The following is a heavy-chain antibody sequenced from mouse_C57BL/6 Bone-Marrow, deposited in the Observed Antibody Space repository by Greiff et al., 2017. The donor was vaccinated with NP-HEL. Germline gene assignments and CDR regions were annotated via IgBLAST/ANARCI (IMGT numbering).Heavy chain of an antibody. CDR1: GYTFTSYG. Sequence: QVHVKQSGAELARPGASVKLSCKASGYTFTSYGISWVKQRTGQGLEWIGEIYPRSGNTYYNEKFKGKATLTADKSSSTAYMELRSLTSEDSAVYFCARRGLYYYGSSYVCYWYFDVWGTGTTVTVSS. CDR2: IYPRSGNT. CDR3: ARRGLYYYGSSYVCYWYFDV. J-gene: IGHJ1*03. D-gene: IGHD1-1*01. V-gene: IGHV1-81*01.